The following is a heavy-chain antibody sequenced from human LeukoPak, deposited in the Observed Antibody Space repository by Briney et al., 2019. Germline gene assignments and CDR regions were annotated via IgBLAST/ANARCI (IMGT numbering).Heavy chain of an antibody. CDR1: GGSISGYY. CDR3: ARGPNIVGATKDDY. J-gene: IGHJ4*02. V-gene: IGHV4-34*01. CDR2: INHSGST. Sequence: SETLSLTCTVSGGSISGYYWSWIRQPPGKGLEWIGEINHSGSTNYNPSLKSRVTISVDTSKNQFSLKLSSVTAADTAVYYCARGPNIVGATKDDYWGQGTLVTVSS. D-gene: IGHD1-26*01.